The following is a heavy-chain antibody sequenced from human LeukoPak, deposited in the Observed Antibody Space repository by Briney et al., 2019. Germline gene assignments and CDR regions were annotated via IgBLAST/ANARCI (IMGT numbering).Heavy chain of an antibody. D-gene: IGHD6-19*01. CDR2: IKHSGST. J-gene: IGHJ5*02. CDR3: ARTWYSSGWYGYNWFDP. V-gene: IGHV4-34*01. Sequence: PSETLSLTCAVYGGSFSGYYWSWIRQPPGKGLEWIGEIKHSGSTNYYPYLKSRVTISVDTSKNQFSLKLSSVTAADTALYYCARTWYSSGWYGYNWFDPWGQGTPGTVSS. CDR1: GGSFSGYY.